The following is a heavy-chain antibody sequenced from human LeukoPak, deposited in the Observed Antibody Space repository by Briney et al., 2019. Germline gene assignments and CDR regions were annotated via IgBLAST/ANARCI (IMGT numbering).Heavy chain of an antibody. D-gene: IGHD1-26*01. J-gene: IGHJ4*02. Sequence: GGSLRLSCAASGFTFSSYSMNWVHQAPGKGLEWVSSISSSSSYIYYADSVKGRFTISRDNAKNSLYLQMNSLRAEDTAVYYCARDVGASGGGSGLGYWGQGTLVTVSS. V-gene: IGHV3-21*01. CDR3: ARDVGASGGGSGLGY. CDR1: GFTFSSYS. CDR2: ISSSSSYI.